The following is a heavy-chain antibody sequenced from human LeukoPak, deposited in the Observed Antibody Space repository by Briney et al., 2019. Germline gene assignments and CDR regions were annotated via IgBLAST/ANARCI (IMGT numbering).Heavy chain of an antibody. CDR3: AREGHCSGGSCLDY. V-gene: IGHV1-2*02. J-gene: IGHJ4*02. Sequence: GASVKVSCKASGYTFTAYYMHWVRQAPGQGLEWMGWINPNSGGTNYAQNFQGRVTMTRDTSTSTAYMDLSSLRSDDTAVYYRAREGHCSGGSCLDYWGQGTLVTVSS. D-gene: IGHD2-15*01. CDR1: GYTFTAYY. CDR2: INPNSGGT.